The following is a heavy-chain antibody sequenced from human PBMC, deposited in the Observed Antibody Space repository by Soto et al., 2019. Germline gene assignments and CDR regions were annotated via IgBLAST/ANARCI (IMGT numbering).Heavy chain of an antibody. CDR1: GGSISSSSYY. J-gene: IGHJ2*01. Sequence: PSETLSLTCTVSGGSISSSSYYWGWIRQPPGKGLEWIGSIYYSGSTYYNPSLKSRVTISVDTSKNQFSLKLSSVTAADAAVYYCARLTNDYGEYARYFALWGRGTLVTVSS. V-gene: IGHV4-39*01. CDR3: ARLTNDYGEYARYFAL. CDR2: IYYSGST. D-gene: IGHD4-17*01.